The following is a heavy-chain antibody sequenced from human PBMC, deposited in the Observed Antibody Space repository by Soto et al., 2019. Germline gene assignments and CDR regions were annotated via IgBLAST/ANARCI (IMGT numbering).Heavy chain of an antibody. CDR1: GGTFNNYA. Sequence: QVQLVQSGAEVKKPGSSVKVSCKASGGTFNNYASNWVQQAPGQGLQWMGVIVPMFGTATNAQRFQCRITTTGDESTGTAYAEVSTLTSADTALYDCARWTVYCTSASCYSAMDSWGPGTLGTGS. D-gene: IGHD2-2*01. V-gene: IGHV1-69*01. CDR3: ARWTVYCTSASCYSAMDS. CDR2: IVPMFGTA. J-gene: IGHJ5*01.